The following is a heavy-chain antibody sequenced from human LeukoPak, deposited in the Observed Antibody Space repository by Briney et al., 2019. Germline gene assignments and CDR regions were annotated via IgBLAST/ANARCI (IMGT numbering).Heavy chain of an antibody. CDR2: INHNGNVN. D-gene: IGHD3-16*01. V-gene: IGHV3-7*03. CDR1: AFIFSGHW. J-gene: IGHJ6*02. CDR3: ARGGGLDV. Sequence: TGGSLRLSCEASAFIFSGHWLNWARQAPGKGLEWVASINHNGNVNYYVDSVKGRFTISRDNAKNSLYLQMSNLRAEDTAVYFCARGGGLDVWGQGATVTVSS.